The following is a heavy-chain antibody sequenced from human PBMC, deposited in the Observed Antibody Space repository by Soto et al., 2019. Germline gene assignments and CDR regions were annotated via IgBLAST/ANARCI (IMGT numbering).Heavy chain of an antibody. Sequence: AAVKVSCKASGYTFINYGISWARQAPGQGLEGLGWISGYNGNTKYAEKLQGRVTMTTDTSTTTAYMELRSLRSDDTAVYYCARDEVPAANWLDRWGQGTLVAVSS. CDR3: ARDEVPAANWLDR. J-gene: IGHJ5*02. CDR1: GYTFINYG. CDR2: ISGYNGNT. D-gene: IGHD2-2*01. V-gene: IGHV1-18*01.